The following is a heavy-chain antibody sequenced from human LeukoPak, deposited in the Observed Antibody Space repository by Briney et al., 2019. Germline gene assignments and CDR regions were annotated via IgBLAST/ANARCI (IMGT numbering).Heavy chain of an antibody. J-gene: IGHJ4*02. CDR1: GFTFSSYN. CDR2: LSGGSDHI. CDR3: ARIGSGWYWDY. Sequence: PGGSLRLSCAASGFTFSSYNMYWVRQAPGRGLEWVSSLSGGSDHIYYADPVKGRFTISRDNAKNSLYLQMNSLRAEDTAVYYCARIGSGWYWDYWGQGTLVTVSS. V-gene: IGHV3-21*01. D-gene: IGHD6-19*01.